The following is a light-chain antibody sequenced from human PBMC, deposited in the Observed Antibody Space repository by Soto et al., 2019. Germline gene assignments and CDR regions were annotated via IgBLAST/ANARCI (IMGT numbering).Light chain of an antibody. CDR3: LQHNSYPIT. CDR2: AAS. Sequence: DIQLTQSPSFLSASVGDRVTITCRASQGISSYLAWYQQKPGKAPKRLIYAASSLQSGVPSRFSGSGSGTEFTLTISSLQPEDFATYYCLQHNSYPITFGQGTRLEIK. J-gene: IGKJ5*01. V-gene: IGKV1-9*01. CDR1: QGISSY.